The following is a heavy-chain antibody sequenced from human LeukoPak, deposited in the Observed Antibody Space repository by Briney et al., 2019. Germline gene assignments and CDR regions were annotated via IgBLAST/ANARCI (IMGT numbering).Heavy chain of an antibody. J-gene: IGHJ4*02. CDR2: IIPIFGTA. CDR1: GGTFSSYA. Sequence: SSVKVSCKASGGTFSSYAISWVRQAPGQGLEWMGGIIPIFGTANYAQKFQGRVTITADESTSTAYMELSSLRSEDTAVYYCARPNNPVVVDYYDSSGYYLDYWGRGTLVTVSS. CDR3: ARPNNPVVVDYYDSSGYYLDY. V-gene: IGHV1-69*01. D-gene: IGHD3-22*01.